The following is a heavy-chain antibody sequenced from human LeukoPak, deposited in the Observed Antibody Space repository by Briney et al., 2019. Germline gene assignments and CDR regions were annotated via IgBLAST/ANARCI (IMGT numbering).Heavy chain of an antibody. V-gene: IGHV4-59*12. CDR2: IYYSGST. CDR3: ARGRAFYGMDV. CDR1: GGSISSYY. Sequence: PSETLSLTCTVSGGSISSYYWSWIRQPPGKGLEWIGYIYYSGSTNYNPSLKSRVTVSVDTSKNQFSLKLSSVTAADTAVYYCARGRAFYGMDVWGQGTTVTVSS. J-gene: IGHJ6*02.